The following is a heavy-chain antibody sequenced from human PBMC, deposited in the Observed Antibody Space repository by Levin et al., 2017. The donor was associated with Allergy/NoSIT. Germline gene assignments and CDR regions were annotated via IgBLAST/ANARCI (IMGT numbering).Heavy chain of an antibody. CDR2: IYYSGST. CDR3: ARQGGYCSSTSCYYYYGMDV. CDR1: GGSISSSSYY. V-gene: IGHV4-39*01. D-gene: IGHD2-2*01. J-gene: IGHJ6*02. Sequence: SDTLSLTCTVSGGSISSSSYYWGWIRQPPGKGLEWIGSIYYSGSTYYNPSLKSRVTISVDTSKNQFSLKLSSVTAADTAVYYCARQGGYCSSTSCYYYYGMDVWGQGTTVTVAS.